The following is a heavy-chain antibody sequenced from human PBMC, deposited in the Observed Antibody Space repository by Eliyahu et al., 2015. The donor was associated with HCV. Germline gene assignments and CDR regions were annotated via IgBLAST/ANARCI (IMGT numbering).Heavy chain of an antibody. Sequence: QVQLVESGGXVVXPGRSLRXSXAAXGFTFXSYGMHWVRQAPGKGLQWVAVIWYDGXNKYYADSVKGRFTISRDNSKNTLYLQMNSLRAEDMAVYYCARGTHEQWLIKLDYWGQGTLVTVSS. J-gene: IGHJ4*02. D-gene: IGHD6-19*01. CDR1: GFTFXSYG. V-gene: IGHV3-33*08. CDR2: IWYDGXNK. CDR3: ARGTHEQWLIKLDY.